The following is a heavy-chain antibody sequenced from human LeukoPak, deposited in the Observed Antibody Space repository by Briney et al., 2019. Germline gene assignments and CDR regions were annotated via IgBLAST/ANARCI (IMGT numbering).Heavy chain of an antibody. CDR2: IIPLFGTP. CDR1: GGTFSSYT. CDR3: ASQDYSGSYAVDY. D-gene: IGHD1-26*01. J-gene: IGHJ4*02. Sequence: SVKVSCKASGGTFSSYTISWVRQAPGQGLEWMGGIIPLFGTPDYAQKFQDRLTITADKSTSTVYMELSSLRSEDTAVYYCASQDYSGSYAVDYWGQGTLVTVSS. V-gene: IGHV1-69*06.